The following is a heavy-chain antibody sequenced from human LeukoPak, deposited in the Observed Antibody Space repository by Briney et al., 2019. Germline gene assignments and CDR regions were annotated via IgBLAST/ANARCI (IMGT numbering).Heavy chain of an antibody. CDR3: ARSYSSSWYDMSAFDI. V-gene: IGHV1-2*02. CDR2: INPNSGGT. CDR1: GYTFTGYY. D-gene: IGHD6-13*01. J-gene: IGHJ3*02. Sequence: GASVKVSCKASGYTFTGYYIHWVRQAPGQGLEWMGWINPNSGGTNYAQKFQGRVTMTRDTSISTAYMELSRLRSDDTAVYYCARSYSSSWYDMSAFDIWGEGTMVTVSS.